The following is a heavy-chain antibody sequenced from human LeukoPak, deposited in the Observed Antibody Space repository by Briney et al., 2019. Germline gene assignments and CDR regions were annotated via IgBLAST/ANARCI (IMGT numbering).Heavy chain of an antibody. Sequence: ASVKVSCKASGYTFTIYDINWVRQAPGQGLEWVGWVNPNSGGTVYAQNFQGRVTMTRDTSIGTAYMELRSLRSDDTAVYYCGRDQGAVPVTRVDPWGQGTLVTVSS. V-gene: IGHV1-8*01. D-gene: IGHD2-2*01. J-gene: IGHJ5*02. CDR3: GRDQGAVPVTRVDP. CDR2: VNPNSGGT. CDR1: GYTFTIYD.